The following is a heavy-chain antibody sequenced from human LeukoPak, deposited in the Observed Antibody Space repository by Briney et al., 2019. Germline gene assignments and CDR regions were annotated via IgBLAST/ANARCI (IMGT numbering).Heavy chain of an antibody. J-gene: IGHJ4*02. CDR3: AREFDGQFDF. Sequence: GGSLRLSCAASGFTFREYYMAGIRQAPGKGLEWVSSISSNSDYTHYADSFEGRFAISRDNTQNSLSLQMNSLRPEDTAVYYCAREFDGQFDFWGQGILVTVSS. CDR1: GFTFREYY. V-gene: IGHV3-11*06. CDR2: ISSNSDYT. D-gene: IGHD4-17*01.